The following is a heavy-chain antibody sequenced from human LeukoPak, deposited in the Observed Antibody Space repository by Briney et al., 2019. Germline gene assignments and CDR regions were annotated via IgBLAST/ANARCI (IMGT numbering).Heavy chain of an antibody. D-gene: IGHD3-3*01. J-gene: IGHJ4*02. CDR3: ARGRDYDFWSGYLNPNFDY. Sequence: ASVKVSCKASGYTFTSYGISWVRQAPGQGLEWMGWISAYNGNTNYAQKLQGRVTMTTDTSTSTAYMELRSLRSDDAAVYYCARGRDYDFWSGYLNPNFDYWGQGTLVTVSS. CDR1: GYTFTSYG. CDR2: ISAYNGNT. V-gene: IGHV1-18*01.